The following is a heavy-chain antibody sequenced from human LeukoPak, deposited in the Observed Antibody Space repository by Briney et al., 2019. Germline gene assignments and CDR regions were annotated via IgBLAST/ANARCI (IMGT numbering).Heavy chain of an antibody. CDR3: AKAASWNDRHNYNYSYGMDV. V-gene: IGHV3-23*01. CDR1: RFTFSAFA. J-gene: IGHJ6*02. Sequence: GGSLRLTCAASRFTFSAFAMSWIRQAPGKGLGLVSAVCGSGRSTFFDDSLKGRFTISRDNSKNTFYLQMNSVRAEDTALYYCAKAASWNDRHNYNYSYGMDVWGQGTTVTVSS. D-gene: IGHD1-1*01. CDR2: VCGSGRST.